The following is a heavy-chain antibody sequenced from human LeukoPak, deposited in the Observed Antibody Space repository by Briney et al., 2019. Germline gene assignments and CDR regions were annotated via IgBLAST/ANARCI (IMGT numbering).Heavy chain of an antibody. J-gene: IGHJ5*02. Sequence: SDTLSLPCTLSGDSIRSGGYYWSWIRQHPGKGLEWNGYVYYSGSTYCNPSLKSRVTISVDTSKNQFSLKLSAVTAADTAVYYCARVGTDYGASVNSFDPGGQRTLVTVSS. D-gene: IGHD4/OR15-4a*01. V-gene: IGHV4-31*03. CDR1: GDSIRSGGYY. CDR3: ARVGTDYGASVNSFDP. CDR2: VYYSGST.